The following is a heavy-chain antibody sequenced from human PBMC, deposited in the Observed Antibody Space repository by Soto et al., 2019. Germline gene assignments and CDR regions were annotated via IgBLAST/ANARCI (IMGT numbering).Heavy chain of an antibody. D-gene: IGHD5-12*01. CDR2: ISYDGSNK. J-gene: IGHJ6*02. V-gene: IGHV3-30*18. CDR3: AKDLDIVDYYYGMDV. Sequence: QVQLVESGGGVVQPGRSLRLSCAASGFTFSSYGMHWVRQAPGKGLEWVAVISYDGSNKYYADSVKGRFTISRDNSKNTLYLQMNSLRAKDTAVYYCAKDLDIVDYYYGMDVWGQGTTVTVSS. CDR1: GFTFSSYG.